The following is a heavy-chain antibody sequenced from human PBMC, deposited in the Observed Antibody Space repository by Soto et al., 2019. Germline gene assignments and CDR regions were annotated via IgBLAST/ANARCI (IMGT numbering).Heavy chain of an antibody. CDR2: INSDGSST. Sequence: GGSLRLSCAASGFTFSSYWMHWVRQAPGKGLVWVSRINSDGSSTSYADSVKGRFTISRDNAKNTLYLQMNSLRAEDTAVYYCARGTYYYDILTGYYRYYYGMDVWGQGTTVTVSS. J-gene: IGHJ6*02. CDR3: ARGTYYYDILTGYYRYYYGMDV. D-gene: IGHD3-9*01. CDR1: GFTFSSYW. V-gene: IGHV3-74*01.